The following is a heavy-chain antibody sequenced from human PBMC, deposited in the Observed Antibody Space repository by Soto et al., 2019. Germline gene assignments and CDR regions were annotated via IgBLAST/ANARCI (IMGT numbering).Heavy chain of an antibody. CDR1: GVSIDSGYW. J-gene: IGHJ4*02. D-gene: IGHD6-19*01. CDR3: ASSVGWYAVDS. CDR2: MSHGGGP. V-gene: IGHV4-4*01. Sequence: QVQLQESGPGLVKPSGTLSLRPSGTLSLTCGVSGVSIDSGYWWGWVRQPPGKDLEWLGDMSHGGGPNYNPSRKSRVTILLDKSKNQFSLSLTLMTSADTATYCCASSVGWYAVDSWGQGILVTVSS.